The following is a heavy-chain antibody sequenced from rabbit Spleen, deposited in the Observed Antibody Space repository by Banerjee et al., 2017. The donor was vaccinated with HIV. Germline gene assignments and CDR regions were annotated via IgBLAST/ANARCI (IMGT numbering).Heavy chain of an antibody. Sequence: QQQLVESGGGLVQPGGTLTLTCTASGFSLSTDYYMCWVRQAPGKGLESIACIYGGVIGSTYYATWAKGRFTISKSSSTMVTLQMTSLTAADTATYFCARRDAGYGYALDLWGPGTLVTVS. D-gene: IGHD6-1*01. CDR2: IYGGVIGST. V-gene: IGHV1S45*01. J-gene: IGHJ4*01. CDR3: ARRDAGYGYALDL. CDR1: GFSLSTDYY.